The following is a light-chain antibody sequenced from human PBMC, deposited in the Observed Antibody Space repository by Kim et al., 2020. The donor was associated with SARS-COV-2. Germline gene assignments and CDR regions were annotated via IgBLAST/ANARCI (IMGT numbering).Light chain of an antibody. CDR1: SGAIGDYY. Sequence: GRAVVISCNRSSGAIGDYYVQWYQQRPGSAPTTVIYENHQRPSGVPDRFSGSIDSSSNSASLTISGLKTEDEADYYCQSYDLATWVFGGGTQLTVL. V-gene: IGLV6-57*03. CDR2: ENH. CDR3: QSYDLATWV. J-gene: IGLJ3*02.